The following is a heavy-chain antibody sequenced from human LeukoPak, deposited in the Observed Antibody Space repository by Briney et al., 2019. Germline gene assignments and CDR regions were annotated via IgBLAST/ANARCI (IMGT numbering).Heavy chain of an antibody. Sequence: PGGSLRLSCAASGFTFSSYGMHWVRQAPGKGLEWVAFIRYDGSNKYYADSVKGRFTISRDNSKNTLYLQMNSLRSDDTAVYYCARGPEYCSGGSCYSDYWGQGTLVTVSS. CDR3: ARGPEYCSGGSCYSDY. D-gene: IGHD2-15*01. CDR2: IRYDGSNK. J-gene: IGHJ4*02. V-gene: IGHV3-30*02. CDR1: GFTFSSYG.